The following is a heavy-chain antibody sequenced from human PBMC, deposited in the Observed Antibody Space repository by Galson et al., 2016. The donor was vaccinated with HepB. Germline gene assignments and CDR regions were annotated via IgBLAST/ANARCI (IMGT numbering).Heavy chain of an antibody. CDR3: ATGRDYDILTGYPFDF. V-gene: IGHV1-18*01. Sequence: SVKVSCKASDYTFTDYGISWVRQAPGQGLEWMGWISAYSGDTNYAQNLQGRVTMTTDISTRTAYMELRSLRSDDTAVYFCATGRDYDILTGYPFDFWGQGTLVTVSS. CDR1: DYTFTDYG. D-gene: IGHD3-9*01. CDR2: ISAYSGDT. J-gene: IGHJ4*02.